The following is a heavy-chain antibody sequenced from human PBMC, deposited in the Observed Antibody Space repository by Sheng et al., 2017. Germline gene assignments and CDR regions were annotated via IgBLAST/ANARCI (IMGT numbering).Heavy chain of an antibody. Sequence: QVQLQESGPGLVKPSETLSLTCTVSGYSISSGYYWGWILQPPGKGLEWIGSIYHSGSTYYNPSLKSRVTISVDTSKNQFSLKLSSVTAADTAVYYCARDRGYYDSSGYYFDYWGQGTLVTVSS. CDR2: IYHSGST. V-gene: IGHV4-38-2*02. J-gene: IGHJ4*02. D-gene: IGHD3-22*01. CDR1: GYSISSGYY. CDR3: ARDRGYYDSSGYYFDY.